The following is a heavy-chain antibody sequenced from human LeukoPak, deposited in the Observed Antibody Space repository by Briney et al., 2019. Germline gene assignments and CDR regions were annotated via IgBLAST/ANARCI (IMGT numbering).Heavy chain of an antibody. J-gene: IGHJ6*04. CDR2: INPNSGGT. V-gene: IGHV1-2*04. Sequence: ASVKVSCKASGYTFTGYYMHWVRQAPGQGLEWMGWINPNSGGTNYAQKFQGWVTMTRDTSISTAYMELSRLRSDETAVYYCARGGITMVRVGYYGMDVWGKGTTVTVSS. D-gene: IGHD3-10*01. CDR3: ARGGITMVRVGYYGMDV. CDR1: GYTFTGYY.